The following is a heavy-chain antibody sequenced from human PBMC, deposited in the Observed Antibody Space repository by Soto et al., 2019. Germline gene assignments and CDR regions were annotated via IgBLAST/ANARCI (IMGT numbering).Heavy chain of an antibody. V-gene: IGHV3-33*01. Sequence: SLRLSCATSGFTFSNYGMHWVRQAPGKGLEWVAVIWHDGKNKYYADSVKGRFTISRDNSKNTLFLQMDSLKASDTAMYYCARLQAAAGDNDLTFDYWGQGTLVTVSS. J-gene: IGHJ4*02. CDR3: ARLQAAAGDNDLTFDY. D-gene: IGHD6-13*01. CDR2: IWHDGKNK. CDR1: GFTFSNYG.